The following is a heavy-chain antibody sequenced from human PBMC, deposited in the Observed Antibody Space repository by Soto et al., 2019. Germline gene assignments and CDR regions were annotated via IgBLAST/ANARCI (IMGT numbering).Heavy chain of an antibody. CDR2: IYSGGTT. CDR1: GFTVSSNY. D-gene: IGHD3-10*01. V-gene: IGHV3-66*01. Sequence: PGGSLRLSCAASGFTVSSNYMSWVRQAPGKGLEWISVIYSGGTTYYADSVKGRFTISRDNSKNTLFLQMNSLRAEDTAVYYCARDRLWFGEFLPMWFDPWGRGTLVTVSS. J-gene: IGHJ5*02. CDR3: ARDRLWFGEFLPMWFDP.